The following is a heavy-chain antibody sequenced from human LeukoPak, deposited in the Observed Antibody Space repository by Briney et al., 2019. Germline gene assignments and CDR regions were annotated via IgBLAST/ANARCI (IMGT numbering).Heavy chain of an antibody. J-gene: IGHJ3*02. CDR3: ARPVGAYDAFDI. CDR1: GYTFTSYG. CDR2: MNPNSGNT. V-gene: IGHV1-8*03. D-gene: IGHD1-26*01. Sequence: ASVKVSCKASGYTFTSYGINWVRQATGQGLEWMGWMNPNSGNTGYAQKFQGRVTITRNTSISTAYMELSSLRSEDTAVYYCARPVGAYDAFDIWGQGTMVTVSS.